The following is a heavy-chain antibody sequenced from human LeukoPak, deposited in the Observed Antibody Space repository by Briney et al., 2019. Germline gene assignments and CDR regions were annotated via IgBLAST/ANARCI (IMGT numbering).Heavy chain of an antibody. CDR1: GVTFSSYN. V-gene: IGHV3-21*01. Sequence: PGGSLRLSCAASGVTFSSYNKNWVRQAPGKGLEWVSSISSRSNYIYLADSLKGRFTISRDNAKNSLYLQMNSLRAEDTAMYYCARDRAVYSDSRGYYPDAFDIWGQGTMVTVSS. D-gene: IGHD3-22*01. J-gene: IGHJ3*02. CDR2: ISSRSNYI. CDR3: ARDRAVYSDSRGYYPDAFDI.